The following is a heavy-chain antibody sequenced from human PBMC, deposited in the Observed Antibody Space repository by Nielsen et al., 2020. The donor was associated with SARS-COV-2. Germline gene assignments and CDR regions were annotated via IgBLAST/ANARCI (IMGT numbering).Heavy chain of an antibody. CDR3: AREKAFLEWSPYEPYYYYYGMDV. CDR2: ITNSGSSI. Sequence: GESLKISCTASGFSFSLYSMNWVRQAPGKGLEWISHITNSGSSIYYADSVRGRFTISRDNAKNSLYLQMNSLRAEDTAVYYCAREKAFLEWSPYEPYYYYYGMDVWGQGTTVTVSS. D-gene: IGHD3-3*02. CDR1: GFSFSLYS. V-gene: IGHV3-48*04. J-gene: IGHJ6*02.